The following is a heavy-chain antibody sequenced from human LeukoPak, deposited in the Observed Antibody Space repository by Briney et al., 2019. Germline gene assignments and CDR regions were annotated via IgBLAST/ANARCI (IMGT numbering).Heavy chain of an antibody. CDR2: INAGNGNT. CDR1: GYTFTSYY. J-gene: IGHJ5*02. CDR3: ARARGGLYCSGGSCFREWYWFDP. V-gene: IGHV1-3*01. Sequence: ASVKVSCKASGYTFTSYYMHWVRQAPGQRLEWMGWINAGNGNTKYSQKFQGRVTITRATSASTAYMELSSLRSEDTAVYYCARARGGLYCSGGSCFREWYWFDPWGQGTLVTVSS. D-gene: IGHD2-15*01.